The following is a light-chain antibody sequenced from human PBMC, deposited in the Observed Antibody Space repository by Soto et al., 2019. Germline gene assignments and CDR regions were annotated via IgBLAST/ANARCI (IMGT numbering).Light chain of an antibody. V-gene: IGKV1-9*01. CDR2: SAS. Sequence: DIQLTQSPSFLSASVGDRVTITCRASQGISSYLAWYQQKAGKAPKLLIYSASTLQSGVPSRFSGSGSGTEFTLTISSLQPEEFATYYCQHSSSYPYTFGQGTKLEIK. CDR1: QGISSY. J-gene: IGKJ2*01. CDR3: QHSSSYPYT.